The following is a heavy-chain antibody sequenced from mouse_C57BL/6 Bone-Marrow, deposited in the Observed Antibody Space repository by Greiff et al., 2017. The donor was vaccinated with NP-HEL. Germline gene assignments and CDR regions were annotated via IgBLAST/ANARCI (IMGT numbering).Heavy chain of an antibody. D-gene: IGHD1-1*01. V-gene: IGHV1-81*01. Sequence: QVQLQQSGAELARPGASVKLSCKASGYTFTSYGISWVKQRTGQGLEWIGEIYPRSGNTYYNEKFKGKATLTADKSSSTAYMELRSLTSEDSAVYFCARERDYYGSSPAWFAYWGQGTLVTVSA. CDR3: ARERDYYGSSPAWFAY. CDR1: GYTFTSYG. J-gene: IGHJ3*01. CDR2: IYPRSGNT.